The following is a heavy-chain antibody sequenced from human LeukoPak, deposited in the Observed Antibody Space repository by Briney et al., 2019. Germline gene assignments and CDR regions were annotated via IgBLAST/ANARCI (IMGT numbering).Heavy chain of an antibody. CDR3: AKEYGSGSYPIDY. J-gene: IGHJ4*02. Sequence: GGSLRLSCAASGFTFSSYGMHRVRQAPGKGLEWVAVIWYDGSNKYYADSVKGRFTISRDNSKNTLYLQMNSLRAEDTAVYYCAKEYGSGSYPIDYWGQGTLVTVSS. V-gene: IGHV3-33*06. D-gene: IGHD3-10*01. CDR1: GFTFSSYG. CDR2: IWYDGSNK.